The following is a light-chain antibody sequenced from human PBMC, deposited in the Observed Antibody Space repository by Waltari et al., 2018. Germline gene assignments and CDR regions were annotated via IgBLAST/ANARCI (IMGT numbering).Light chain of an antibody. CDR1: EFPRKY. Sequence: YELTQPPSVSVSPGQTARITCSGHEFPRKYAYWFQQKSGQAPRLVIYEDTKRPSGSPERFSGSSSGTGATLTITGAKVGDEADYYCYSSDSTGLRVFGGGTTVVVL. CDR2: EDT. J-gene: IGLJ1*01. V-gene: IGLV3-10*01. CDR3: YSSDSTGLRV.